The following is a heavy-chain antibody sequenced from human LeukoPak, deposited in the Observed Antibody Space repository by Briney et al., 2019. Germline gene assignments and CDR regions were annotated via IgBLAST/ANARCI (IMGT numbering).Heavy chain of an antibody. D-gene: IGHD1-26*01. J-gene: IGHJ3*02. CDR1: GYSFSSYW. CDR2: IYPGDSDT. V-gene: IGHV5-51*01. Sequence: GESLKISCKGSGYSFSSYWIAWVRQMPGKGLEWMGIIYPGDSDTRYSLSFQGQVTISADKSISTAYLQWSSLKASDTAMYYCARLTGSYYSAFDIWGQGTMVTVSS. CDR3: ARLTGSYYSAFDI.